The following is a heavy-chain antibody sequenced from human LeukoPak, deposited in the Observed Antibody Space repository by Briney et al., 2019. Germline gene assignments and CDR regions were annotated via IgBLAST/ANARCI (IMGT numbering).Heavy chain of an antibody. J-gene: IGHJ4*02. D-gene: IGHD3-10*01. CDR1: AFTFCNYA. Sequence: GGSLRLSCAASAFTFCNYAMNWVRQAPGKGLEWVSGLIGSGASTYYADSVKGRFTISRDNSKNTLYLQMNRLRAGDTAVYYCAQGSDGSGSYYLDYWGQGTLVTVSS. CDR3: AQGSDGSGSYYLDY. CDR2: LIGSGAST. V-gene: IGHV3-23*01.